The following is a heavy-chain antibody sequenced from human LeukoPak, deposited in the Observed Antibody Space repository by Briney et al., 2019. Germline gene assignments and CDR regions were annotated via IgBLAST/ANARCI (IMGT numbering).Heavy chain of an antibody. V-gene: IGHV1-2*02. Sequence: GASVKVSCKASGYTFTGYYMHWVRQAPGQGLEWMGWINPNSGGTNYAQKFQGRVTMTRDTSISTAYMELSRLRSDDTAVYYCAREDSGSYYQNEFDYWGQGTLVTVSS. D-gene: IGHD1-26*01. CDR1: GYTFTGYY. J-gene: IGHJ4*02. CDR3: AREDSGSYYQNEFDY. CDR2: INPNSGGT.